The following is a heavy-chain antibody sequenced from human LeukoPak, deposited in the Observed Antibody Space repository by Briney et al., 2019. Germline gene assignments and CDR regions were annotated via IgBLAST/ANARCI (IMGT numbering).Heavy chain of an antibody. J-gene: IGHJ1*01. Sequence: SETLSLTCAVYGGSFIGYYWSWIRQSPGKGLEWIGEIKYTGSTNYNPSVKSRVTISGDTSKNQFSLHLSSVTAADTAVYYCARLGYCSGGSCNSYFQHWGQGTLVTVSS. CDR3: ARLGYCSGGSCNSYFQH. V-gene: IGHV4-34*01. CDR1: GGSFIGYY. D-gene: IGHD2-15*01. CDR2: IKYTGST.